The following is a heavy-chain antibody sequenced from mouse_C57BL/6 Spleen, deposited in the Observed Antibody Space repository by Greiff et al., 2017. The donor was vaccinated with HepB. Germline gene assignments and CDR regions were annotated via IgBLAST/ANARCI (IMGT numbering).Heavy chain of an antibody. CDR2: IYPGDGDT. D-gene: IGHD2-1*01. Sequence: QVHVKQSGPELVKPGASVKISCKASGYAFSSSWMNWVKQRPGKGLEWIGRIYPGDGDTNYNGKFKGKATLTADKSSSTAYMQLSSLTSEDSAVYFCARWRAIYYGNDWYFDVWGTGTTVTVSS. CDR1: GYAFSSSW. J-gene: IGHJ1*03. CDR3: ARWRAIYYGNDWYFDV. V-gene: IGHV1-82*01.